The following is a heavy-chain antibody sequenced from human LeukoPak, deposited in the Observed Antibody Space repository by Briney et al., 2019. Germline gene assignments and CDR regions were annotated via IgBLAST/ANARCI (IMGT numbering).Heavy chain of an antibody. CDR2: IYYSGST. V-gene: IGHV4-59*01. D-gene: IGHD2-21*02. J-gene: IGHJ4*02. CDR3: ARGGRTATFDY. CDR1: GGSISSYY. Sequence: SETLSLTCTVSGGSISSYYWSWIRQPPGKGLEWIGYIYYSGSTNYNPSLKSRVTISVDTSKNQFSLNLSSVTPADTAVYYCARGGRTATFDYWGQGALVTVFS.